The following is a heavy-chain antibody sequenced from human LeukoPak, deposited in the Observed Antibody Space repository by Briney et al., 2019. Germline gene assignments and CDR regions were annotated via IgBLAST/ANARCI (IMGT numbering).Heavy chain of an antibody. D-gene: IGHD2-15*01. J-gene: IGHJ6*02. CDR2: IYYSGST. CDR3: ARDRLVVAAKVYYYYGMDV. Sequence: SETLSLTCAVYGGSFSGYYWSWIRQHPGKGLEWIGYIYYSGSTYYNPSLKSRVTISVDTSKNQFSLKLSSVTAADTAVYYCARDRLVVAAKVYYYYGMDVWGQGTTVTVSS. CDR1: GGSFSGYY. V-gene: IGHV4-31*11.